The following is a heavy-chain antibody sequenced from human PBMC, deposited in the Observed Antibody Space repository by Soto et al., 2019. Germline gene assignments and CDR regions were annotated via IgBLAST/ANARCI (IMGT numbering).Heavy chain of an antibody. V-gene: IGHV1-69*01. J-gene: IGHJ6*02. CDR2: SIPVFGIV. CDR1: GGTPSNSA. D-gene: IGHD6-19*01. CDR3: ASGRIVVVGSRAYYGMDV. Sequence: QVQLVQSGAEVKKPGSSVRVSCKAAGGTPSNSAFSWLRQSPGQGLEWMGGSIPVFGIVKYAQNLEGRVTITADESTNTAYMELSSLRYEDRAGYYCASGRIVVVGSRAYYGMDVWGQGTTVTVSS.